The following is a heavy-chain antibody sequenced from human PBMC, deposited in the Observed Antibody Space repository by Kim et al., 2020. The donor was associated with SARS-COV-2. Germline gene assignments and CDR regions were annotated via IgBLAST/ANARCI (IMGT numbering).Heavy chain of an antibody. CDR3: ARSRYSSSRHFDY. D-gene: IGHD6-13*01. J-gene: IGHJ4*02. V-gene: IGHV1-3*01. Sequence: SQKFQGRVTITRDTSASTAYMELSSLRSEDTAVYYCARSRYSSSRHFDYWGQGTLVTVSS.